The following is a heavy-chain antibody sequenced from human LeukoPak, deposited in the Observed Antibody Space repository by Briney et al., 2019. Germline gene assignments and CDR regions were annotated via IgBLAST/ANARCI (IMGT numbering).Heavy chain of an antibody. D-gene: IGHD3-16*01. V-gene: IGHV4-30-2*01. Sequence: SETLSLTCTVSGGSISSGGYSWSWIRQPPGKGLEWIGYIYHSGSTYYNPSLKSRVTISVDTSKNQFSLKLSSVTAADTAVYYCAGGLTPDAFDIWGQGTMVTVSS. CDR1: GGSISSGGYS. J-gene: IGHJ3*02. CDR2: IYHSGST. CDR3: AGGLTPDAFDI.